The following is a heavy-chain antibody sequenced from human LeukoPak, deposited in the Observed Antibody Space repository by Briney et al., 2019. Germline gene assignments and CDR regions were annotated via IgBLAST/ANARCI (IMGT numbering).Heavy chain of an antibody. Sequence: GGSLRLSCAASGFTFSSYAMSWVRQAPGKGLEWVSAISGSGGSTYYADFVKGRFTISRDSSKNTLYLQMNSLRAEDTAVYYCAKGYGSGDYYFGYWGQGTLVTVSS. J-gene: IGHJ4*02. CDR3: AKGYGSGDYYFGY. CDR1: GFTFSSYA. CDR2: ISGSGGST. D-gene: IGHD3-10*01. V-gene: IGHV3-23*01.